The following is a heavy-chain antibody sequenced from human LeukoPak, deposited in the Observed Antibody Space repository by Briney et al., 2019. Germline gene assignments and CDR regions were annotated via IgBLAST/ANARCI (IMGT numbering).Heavy chain of an antibody. CDR2: ISYDGSNK. CDR3: ARDPTSSSSWPYYLDY. CDR1: GFTFSSYA. V-gene: IGHV3-30*04. Sequence: GRSLRLSCAASGFTFSSYAMHWVRQAPGKGLEWVAVISYDGSNKYYPDSVKGRFTISRDSSKNTLYLQMNSLRAEDTAVYYCARDPTSSSSWPYYLDYWGQGTLVTVSS. D-gene: IGHD6-13*01. J-gene: IGHJ4*02.